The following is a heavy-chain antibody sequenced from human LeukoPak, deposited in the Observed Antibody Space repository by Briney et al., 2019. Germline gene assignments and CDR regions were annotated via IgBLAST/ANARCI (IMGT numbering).Heavy chain of an antibody. Sequence: PSETLSLTCTVSGDSISSDIYSWGWIRQPPGKGLEWIGTIYYGGSTYYNPSLKSRVTISVDTSKNQFSLNLGSVTAADTAVYYCARLYSGSYYERDYWGQGTLVTVSS. CDR1: GDSISSDIYS. V-gene: IGHV4-39*01. CDR2: IYYGGST. D-gene: IGHD1-26*01. CDR3: ARLYSGSYYERDY. J-gene: IGHJ4*02.